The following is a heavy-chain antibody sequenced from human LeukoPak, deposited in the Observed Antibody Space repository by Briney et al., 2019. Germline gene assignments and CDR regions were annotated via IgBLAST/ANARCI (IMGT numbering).Heavy chain of an antibody. J-gene: IGHJ4*02. CDR1: GGTFSSYA. D-gene: IGHD1-26*01. Sequence: SVKVSCKASGGTFSSYAISWVRQAPGQGLEWMGGIIPIFGTANYAQKFQGRVTITADESTSTAYMELSSLRSEDTAVYYCASGKSGSYYSAAQGYYFDYWGQGTLVTVSS. CDR3: ASGKSGSYYSAAQGYYFDY. V-gene: IGHV1-69*13. CDR2: IIPIFGTA.